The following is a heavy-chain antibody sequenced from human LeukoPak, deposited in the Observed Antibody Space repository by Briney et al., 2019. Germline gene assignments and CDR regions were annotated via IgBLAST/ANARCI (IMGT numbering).Heavy chain of an antibody. J-gene: IGHJ4*02. Sequence: SETLSLPCTVSGGSISSYYWSWIRQPPGKGLEWIGYVYYSGSTNYNPSLKSRVTISVDTSKNQFSLKLSSVTAADTAVYYCARGGDPIFGYWGQGTLVTVSS. D-gene: IGHD2-21*02. V-gene: IGHV4-59*12. CDR3: ARGGDPIFGY. CDR1: GGSISSYY. CDR2: VYYSGST.